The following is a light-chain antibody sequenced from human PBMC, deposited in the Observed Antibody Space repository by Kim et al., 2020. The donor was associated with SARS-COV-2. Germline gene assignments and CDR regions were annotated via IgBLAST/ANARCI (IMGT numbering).Light chain of an antibody. CDR2: EVS. J-gene: IGLJ1*01. V-gene: IGLV2-23*02. CDR1: SSDVGSYNL. Sequence: QSITISCTGTSSDVGSYNLVSWYQQHPGKAPKLMIYEVSKRPSGVSNRFSGSKSDNTASLTISGLQAEDEADYYCCSYAGSSTFYVFGTGTKVTVL. CDR3: CSYAGSSTFYV.